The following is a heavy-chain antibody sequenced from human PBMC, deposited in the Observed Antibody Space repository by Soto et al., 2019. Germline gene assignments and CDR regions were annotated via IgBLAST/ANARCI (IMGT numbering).Heavy chain of an antibody. CDR1: GYTFTGYY. J-gene: IGHJ5*02. Sequence: ASVKVSCKASGYTFTGYYMHWVRQAPGQGLEWMGWINPNSGGTNYAQKFQGRVTMTRDTSISTAYMELSRLRSDDTAVYYCARSTIFGVVIINWFDPWGQGTLVTVSS. CDR3: ARSTIFGVVIINWFDP. V-gene: IGHV1-2*02. CDR2: INPNSGGT. D-gene: IGHD3-3*01.